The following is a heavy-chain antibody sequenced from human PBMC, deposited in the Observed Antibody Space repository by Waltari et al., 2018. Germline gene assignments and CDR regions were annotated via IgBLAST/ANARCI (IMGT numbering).Heavy chain of an antibody. J-gene: IGHJ4*02. V-gene: IGHV3-30*02. CDR3: AKPRLRVDTAMVGY. D-gene: IGHD5-18*01. Sequence: QVQLVESGGGVVQPGGSLRLSCAASGFTFSSHGMNWVRQAPGKGLEWVAFIRYDGSNKYYADSVKGRFTISRDNSKNTLYLQMNSLRAEDTAVYYCAKPRLRVDTAMVGYWGQGTLVTVSS. CDR1: GFTFSSHG. CDR2: IRYDGSNK.